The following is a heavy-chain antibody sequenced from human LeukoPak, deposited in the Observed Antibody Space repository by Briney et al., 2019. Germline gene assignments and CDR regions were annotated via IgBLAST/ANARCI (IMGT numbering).Heavy chain of an antibody. V-gene: IGHV3-30*03. J-gene: IGHJ4*02. D-gene: IGHD3-22*01. CDR1: GFTFSTYG. CDR3: ATALYRYDSSVPEFAY. Sequence: GGSLRLSCAASGFTFSTYGIHWVRQAPGKGLEWVAVVSSDGGTQFHADSVRGRFSISRDNPKNTLYLQMNSLRPEDTAQYYCATALYRYDSSVPEFAYWGQGTLVTVSS. CDR2: VSSDGGTQ.